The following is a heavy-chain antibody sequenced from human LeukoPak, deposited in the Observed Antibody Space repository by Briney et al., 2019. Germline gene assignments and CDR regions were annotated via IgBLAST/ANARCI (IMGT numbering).Heavy chain of an antibody. J-gene: IGHJ4*02. V-gene: IGHV1-2*02. CDR2: IDPKSGGT. CDR3: ARDPATSYYLDS. Sequence: ASVKVSCKASGYTFTAYYLHWVRQAPGQGLEWMGWIDPKSGGTKIAQKFQGRVTMTRDTSMSTVYMELYSLTSDDTAVYSYARDPATSYYLDSWGQGILVTVSS. CDR1: GYTFTAYY.